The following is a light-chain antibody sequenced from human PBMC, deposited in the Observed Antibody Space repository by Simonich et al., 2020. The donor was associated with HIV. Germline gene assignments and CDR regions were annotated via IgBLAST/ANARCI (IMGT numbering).Light chain of an antibody. Sequence: QSALTQPASVAGALGQSITISCTGTSSDVGSYNLVSWYQQHPGKAPKLMIYDVSNRPAGVSNRFSGSKSGNTASLTISGLQAEDEADYYCSSYTSSSTLVFGGGTKLTVL. J-gene: IGLJ3*02. CDR2: DVS. V-gene: IGLV2-14*02. CDR1: SSDVGSYNL. CDR3: SSYTSSSTLV.